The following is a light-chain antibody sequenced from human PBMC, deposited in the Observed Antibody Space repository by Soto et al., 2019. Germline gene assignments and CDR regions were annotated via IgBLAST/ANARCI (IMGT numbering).Light chain of an antibody. CDR3: QQYDTLPRT. J-gene: IGKJ1*01. V-gene: IGKV1-5*01. CDR2: DAF. Sequence: IQMTLSPSPLAASVGDSGVITCRASQNSNKWLAWYQQKPGKATKFLSYDAFTLETGVPSRFSGSGSGTEFTLTISRLQPDDFATFYCQQYDTLPRTFGQGTKVDIK. CDR1: QNSNKW.